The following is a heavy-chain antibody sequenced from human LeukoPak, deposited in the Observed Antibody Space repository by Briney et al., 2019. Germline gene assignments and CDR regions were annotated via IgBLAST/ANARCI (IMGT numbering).Heavy chain of an antibody. D-gene: IGHD2-2*01. V-gene: IGHV3-9*01. CDR1: GFTFDDYA. CDR3: AKDMRKVVPAATFQH. CDR2: ISLNIGSI. Sequence: PGGSLRLSCAPSGFTFDDYAMHSVRHAPGKGLEWVSGISLNIGSIIYADSVTGPFTISRDNAKNSLYLQTNSLSAEETALYYCAKDMRKVVPAATFQHWGQGTLVTVSS. J-gene: IGHJ1*01.